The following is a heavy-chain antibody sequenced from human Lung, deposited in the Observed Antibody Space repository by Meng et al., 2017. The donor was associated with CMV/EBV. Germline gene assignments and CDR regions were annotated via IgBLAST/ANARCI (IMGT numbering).Heavy chain of an antibody. CDR2: ISPSSEFT. J-gene: IGHJ5*02. CDR1: GFPYRLFI. D-gene: IGHD1-26*01. Sequence: ESLNISCAASGFPYRLFIMNWVRQAPGKGLEWVSSISPSSEFTYYGVSVKGRFTVSRDNTKNLLYLAMNSLTADDTAVYFCARDFKVGRPWGQGTSVTVSS. CDR3: ARDFKVGRP. V-gene: IGHV3-21*04.